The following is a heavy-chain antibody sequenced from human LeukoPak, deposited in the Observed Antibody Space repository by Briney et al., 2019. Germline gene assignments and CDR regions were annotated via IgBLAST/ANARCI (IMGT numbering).Heavy chain of an antibody. D-gene: IGHD3-22*01. Sequence: GRSLRLSCAASGFSLDDYAMHWVRQAPGKGLEWVSGISWNSGNIGYADSVKGRFTISRDNAKNSLYVQMNSLRAEDTALYYCGKGDSSAIHHIDHWGQGTLVTVSS. J-gene: IGHJ4*02. CDR1: GFSLDDYA. V-gene: IGHV3-9*01. CDR2: ISWNSGNI. CDR3: GKGDSSAIHHIDH.